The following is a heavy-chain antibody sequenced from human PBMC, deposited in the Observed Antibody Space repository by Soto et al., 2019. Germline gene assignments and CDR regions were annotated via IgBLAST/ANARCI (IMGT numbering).Heavy chain of an antibody. Sequence: GGSLILSCAASGFTFSSYAMSWVRQAPGKGLEWVSAISGSGGSTYYADSVKGRFTISRDNSKNTLYLQMNSLRAEDTAVYYCAKDSSSLRYFDWLSPGAFDIWGQGTMVTGSS. J-gene: IGHJ3*02. D-gene: IGHD3-9*01. CDR1: GFTFSSYA. CDR2: ISGSGGST. CDR3: AKDSSSLRYFDWLSPGAFDI. V-gene: IGHV3-23*01.